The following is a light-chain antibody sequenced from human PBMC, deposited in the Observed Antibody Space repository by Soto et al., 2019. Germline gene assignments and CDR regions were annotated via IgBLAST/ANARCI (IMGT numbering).Light chain of an antibody. Sequence: QSVLTQPPSVSGAPGQRVTISCTGSSYNIGAGYDVHWYQQLPGTAPKLLIYGNSNRPSGVPDRFSGSKSGTSASLAITWLQAEDEADYYCQSYDSSLSGPYVFGTGTKVTVL. CDR1: SYNIGAGYD. CDR3: QSYDSSLSGPYV. V-gene: IGLV1-40*01. J-gene: IGLJ1*01. CDR2: GNS.